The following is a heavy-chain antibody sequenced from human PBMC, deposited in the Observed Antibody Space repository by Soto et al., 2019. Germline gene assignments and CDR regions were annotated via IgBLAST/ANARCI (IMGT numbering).Heavy chain of an antibody. Sequence: QITLKESGPTLVKPTQTLTLTCTFSGFSLTTSGVGVGWIRQPPVKALEWLALIYWDDDKRYSPSLKSTLTITKDTSNNQVVLTMTTMDTVDTATYCCAHRPDYGYSRDYWGQGTLVTVSS. V-gene: IGHV2-5*02. CDR3: AHRPDYGYSRDY. CDR2: IYWDDDK. J-gene: IGHJ4*02. CDR1: GFSLTTSGVG. D-gene: IGHD4-17*01.